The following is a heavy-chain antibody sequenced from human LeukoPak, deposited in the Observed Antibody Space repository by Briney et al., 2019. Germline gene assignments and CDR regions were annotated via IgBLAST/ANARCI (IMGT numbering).Heavy chain of an antibody. V-gene: IGHV7-4-1*02. CDR2: INTSTGNP. CDR3: ARVAGNEYFQH. Sequence: ASVKVSCKPSGYTFISYAMNWVRQAPGQGLEWMGWINTSTGNPTYGQGFTGRFVFSLDTYVNTAYPQISSLKAEDTAVYYCARVAGNEYFQHWGQGTLVTVSS. CDR1: GYTFISYA. D-gene: IGHD6-19*01. J-gene: IGHJ1*01.